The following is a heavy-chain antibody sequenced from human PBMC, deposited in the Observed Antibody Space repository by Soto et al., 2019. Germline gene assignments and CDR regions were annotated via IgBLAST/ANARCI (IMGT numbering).Heavy chain of an antibody. CDR2: ISYDGSIK. CDR1: GFTFNSYG. Sequence: QVQLVESGGGVVQPEKSLRLSCAASGFTFNSYGMHWVRQAPGKGLEWVAVISYDGSIKYYADSVKGRFTISRDNSKNTLYLQMNSLRADDMAVYYCANTYCSGGSCYPFYFDYWGQGTRVTVSS. J-gene: IGHJ4*02. CDR3: ANTYCSGGSCYPFYFDY. D-gene: IGHD2-15*01. V-gene: IGHV3-30*18.